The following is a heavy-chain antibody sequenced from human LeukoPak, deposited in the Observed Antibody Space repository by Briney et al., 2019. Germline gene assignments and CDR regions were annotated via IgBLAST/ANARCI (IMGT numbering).Heavy chain of an antibody. CDR3: SRGPIQLWVHNGVDV. D-gene: IGHD5-18*01. Sequence: PGGSLRLSCTTSGFNFGDHAMTRVRQAPGKGLEWVGFIRSKAYRGTTEYAASVKGRFTISRDDSKSVVYLQMNSLKSEDTAVYYCSRGPIQLWVHNGVDVRGQGTTVTVSS. CDR1: GFNFGDHA. J-gene: IGHJ6*02. CDR2: IRSKAYRGTT. V-gene: IGHV3-49*04.